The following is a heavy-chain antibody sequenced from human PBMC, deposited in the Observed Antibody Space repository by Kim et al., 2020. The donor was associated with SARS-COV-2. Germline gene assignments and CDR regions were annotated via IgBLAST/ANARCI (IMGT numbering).Heavy chain of an antibody. J-gene: IGHJ4*02. V-gene: IGHV3-7*03. D-gene: IGHD6-19*01. CDR1: GFTFSNYW. CDR2: IKQDGTEK. CDR3: ARDRRSPDIAVAGTYVQADY. Sequence: GGSLRLSCAASGFTFSNYWMIWVRQAPGKGLEWVANIKQDGTEKYYVDSVKGRFTISRDNAKNSLYLQMNNLRAEETAVYYCARDRRSPDIAVAGTYVQADYWGQGTLVTVSP.